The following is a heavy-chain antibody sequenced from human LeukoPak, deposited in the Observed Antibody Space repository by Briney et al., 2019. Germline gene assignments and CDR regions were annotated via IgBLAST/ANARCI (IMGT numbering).Heavy chain of an antibody. D-gene: IGHD3-16*02. CDR2: INPNSGGT. V-gene: IGHV1-2*02. J-gene: IGHJ6*03. Sequence: GASVKVSCKASGFTFTGYYVHWVRQAPGQGLEWVAWINPNSGGTDYSQKFQDRVTMTRDKSISTVYMELRRLRTDDTAVYYCATTYHEYVWGTFRPPHFGYYMDVWGQGTTVTVSS. CDR3: ATTYHEYVWGTFRPPHFGYYMDV. CDR1: GFTFTGYY.